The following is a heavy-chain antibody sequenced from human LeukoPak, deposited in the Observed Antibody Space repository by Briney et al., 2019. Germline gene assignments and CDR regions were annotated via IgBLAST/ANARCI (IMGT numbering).Heavy chain of an antibody. V-gene: IGHV4-39*07. D-gene: IGHD6-6*01. J-gene: IGHJ4*02. CDR2: IYYSGST. CDR3: ARGRYSSSYYFDY. Sequence: SETLSLTCTVSGGSISSSSYYWGWIRQPPGKGLEGIGSIYYSGSTYYNPSLKSRVTISVDTSKNQFSLKLSSVTAADTAVYYCARGRYSSSYYFDYWGQGTLVTVSS. CDR1: GGSISSSSYY.